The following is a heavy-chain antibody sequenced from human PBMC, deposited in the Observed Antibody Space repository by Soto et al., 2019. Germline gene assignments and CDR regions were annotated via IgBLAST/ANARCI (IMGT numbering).Heavy chain of an antibody. D-gene: IGHD2-8*02. J-gene: IGHJ4*02. CDR2: INTDGSTT. V-gene: IGHV3-74*01. CDR3: ARDLGGYARH. CDR1: GFTFSNYW. Sequence: EVQLVESGGGLVQPGGSLRLSCAASGFTFSNYWMHWVRQAPGKGPVWVSRINTDGSTTNYADSVKGRFTISRDNAKNTLYLQTNSLGAEDTAVYYCARDLGGYARHLGQGTLGTVSS.